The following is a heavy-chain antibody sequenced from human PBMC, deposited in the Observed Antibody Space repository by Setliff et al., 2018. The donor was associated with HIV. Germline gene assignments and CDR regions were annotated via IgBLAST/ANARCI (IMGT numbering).Heavy chain of an antibody. J-gene: IGHJ6*03. CDR3: ERSGQYYYDSSGYHYYYYYYMDV. D-gene: IGHD3-22*01. V-gene: IGHV3-21*01. Sequence: LRLSCAASGFTFSSYSMNWVRQAPGKGLEWVSSISSSSSYIYYADSVKGRFTISRDNAKNSLYPQMNSLGAEDTAVYYCERSGQYYYDSSGYHYYYYYYMDVWGKWTTVTVSS. CDR1: GFTFSSYS. CDR2: ISSSSSYI.